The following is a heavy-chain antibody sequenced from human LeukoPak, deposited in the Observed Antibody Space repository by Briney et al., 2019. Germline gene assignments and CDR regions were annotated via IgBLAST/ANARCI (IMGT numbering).Heavy chain of an antibody. D-gene: IGHD3-9*01. J-gene: IGHJ4*02. CDR2: ISGSGGST. CDR1: GFTFSSYE. Sequence: GGSLRLSCAASGFTFSSYEMNWVRQAPGKGLEWVSGISGSGGSTYYADSVKGRFTISRDNSKNTLDLQMNSLRAEDTAVYYCAKDDAWLRYQYWGQGTLVTVSS. CDR3: AKDDAWLRYQY. V-gene: IGHV3-23*01.